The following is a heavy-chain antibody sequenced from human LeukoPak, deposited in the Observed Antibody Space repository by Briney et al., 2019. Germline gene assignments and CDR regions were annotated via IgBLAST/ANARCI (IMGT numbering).Heavy chain of an antibody. V-gene: IGHV3-11*01. CDR3: ARVGDVDTAISQALDY. J-gene: IGHJ4*02. D-gene: IGHD5-18*01. Sequence: GGSLRLSCAASGFTFTDYYMSWIRQSPGKGLEWVSYISSSGSTIYYADSVKGRFTIYRDNPKNSLYLQMHSLRAEDTAVYHCARVGDVDTAISQALDYWGQGTLVTVSS. CDR1: GFTFTDYY. CDR2: ISSSGSTI.